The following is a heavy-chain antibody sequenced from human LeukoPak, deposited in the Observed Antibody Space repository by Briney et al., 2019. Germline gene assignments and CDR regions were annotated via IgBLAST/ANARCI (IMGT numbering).Heavy chain of an antibody. CDR1: GGSISSYY. J-gene: IGHJ4*02. CDR3: ARYGSGTYPRFDY. CDR2: IYNSGST. D-gene: IGHD3-10*01. Sequence: SETLSLTCTVSGGSISSYYWSWIRQPPGKGLEWIAYIYNSGSTNYNPSLQSRVTISVDTSKNQFSLNLSSVTAADTAVYYCARYGSGTYPRFDYWGQGTLVTVSS. V-gene: IGHV4-59*08.